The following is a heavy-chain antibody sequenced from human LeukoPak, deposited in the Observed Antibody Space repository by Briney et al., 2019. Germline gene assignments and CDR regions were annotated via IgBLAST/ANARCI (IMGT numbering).Heavy chain of an antibody. D-gene: IGHD3-22*01. CDR1: GFTFSSYW. Sequence: GGSLRLSCAASGFTFSSYWMSWVRQAPGKGLEWVANIKQVGSEKYYVDSVKGRFTISRDNAKNSLYLQMNSLRAEDTAVYYCARDLGSSGYYYYYYMDVWGKGTTVTVSS. CDR2: IKQVGSEK. J-gene: IGHJ6*03. V-gene: IGHV3-7*01. CDR3: ARDLGSSGYYYYYYMDV.